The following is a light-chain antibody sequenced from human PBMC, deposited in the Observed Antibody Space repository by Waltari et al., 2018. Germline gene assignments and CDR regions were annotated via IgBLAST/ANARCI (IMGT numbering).Light chain of an antibody. Sequence: DIVMTQSPLSLPVTPGEPASISCRSSQNPLHSNGYNYLDWYLQKPGLSPQLLIYLGSMRASGVPDRFSGSGSGTDFTLKISRVEAEDVGVYYCMQALQSHTFGQGTKLDIK. CDR1: QNPLHSNGYNY. V-gene: IGKV2-28*01. CDR3: MQALQSHT. CDR2: LGS. J-gene: IGKJ2*01.